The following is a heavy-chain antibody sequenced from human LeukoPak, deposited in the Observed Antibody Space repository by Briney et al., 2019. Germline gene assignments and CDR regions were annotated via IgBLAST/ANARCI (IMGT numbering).Heavy chain of an antibody. Sequence: EASETLSLTCAVYGGSFSGYYWSWIRQPPGKGLEWIGEINHSGSTNYNPSLKSRVTISVDTSKNQFSLKLSSVTAADTAVYYCARGQGAFDIWGQGTMVTVSS. CDR3: ARGQGAFDI. CDR1: GGSFSGYY. CDR2: INHSGST. J-gene: IGHJ3*02. V-gene: IGHV4-34*01.